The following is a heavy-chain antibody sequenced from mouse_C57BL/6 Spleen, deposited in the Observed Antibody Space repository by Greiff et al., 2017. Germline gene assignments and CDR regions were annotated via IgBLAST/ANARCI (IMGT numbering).Heavy chain of an antibody. CDR1: GYAFSSSW. D-gene: IGHD2-1*01. CDR2: IYPGDGDP. J-gene: IGHJ2*01. CDR3: ARNSYYGNPYYFGC. Sequence: VQLQQSGPELVKPGASVKISCKASGYAFSSSWMNWVKQRPGQGLAWIGRIYPGDGDPNYNGKFKGKATLTADKSSSTAYMQLGSLTSGGSAVYFCARNSYYGNPYYFGCWGQGTTLTVSS. V-gene: IGHV1-82*01.